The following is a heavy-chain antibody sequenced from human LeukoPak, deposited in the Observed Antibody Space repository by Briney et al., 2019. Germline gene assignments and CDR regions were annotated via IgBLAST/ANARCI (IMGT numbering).Heavy chain of an antibody. CDR3: ARGGGGFWSGYYVGY. J-gene: IGHJ4*02. V-gene: IGHV4-59*12. D-gene: IGHD3-3*01. CDR1: GGSISGYY. CDR2: IYHSGST. Sequence: SETLSLTCTVSGGSISGYYWVWIRQPPGKGLEWIGYIYHSGSTYYNPSLKSRVTISVDRSKNQFSLKLSSVTAADTAVYYCARGGGGFWSGYYVGYWGQGTLVTVSS.